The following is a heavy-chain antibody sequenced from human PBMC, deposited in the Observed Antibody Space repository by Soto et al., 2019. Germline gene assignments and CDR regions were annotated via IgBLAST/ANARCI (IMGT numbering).Heavy chain of an antibody. CDR3: ARDNHEFWSLYPLAFDY. D-gene: IGHD3-3*01. CDR2: ISPSGHV. Sequence: ETLALTCSVSGGSLSKYNWSWLRQHAGKGLEAGGRISPSGHVLSNASLRSRLTMSVDMSNKHCYLKLTYVTGAGTAVYYCARDNHEFWSLYPLAFDYWGQVALVTV. CDR1: GGSLSKYN. V-gene: IGHV4-4*07. J-gene: IGHJ4*02.